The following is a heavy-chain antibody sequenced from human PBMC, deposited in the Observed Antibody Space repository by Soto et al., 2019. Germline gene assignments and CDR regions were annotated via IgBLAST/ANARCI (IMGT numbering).Heavy chain of an antibody. Sequence: AGGSLILSCAAAGFTFSSYSMNWVRQAPGKGLEWVANIKQDGSEKYYVDSVKGRFTISRDNAKNSLYLQMNSLRAEDTAVYYCASEAGPFDYWGQGTLVTVSS. V-gene: IGHV3-7*01. J-gene: IGHJ4*02. CDR1: GFTFSSYS. CDR3: ASEAGPFDY. CDR2: IKQDGSEK. D-gene: IGHD6-19*01.